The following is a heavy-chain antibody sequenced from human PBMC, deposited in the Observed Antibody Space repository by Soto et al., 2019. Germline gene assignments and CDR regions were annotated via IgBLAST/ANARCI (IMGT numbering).Heavy chain of an antibody. CDR1: GFSLSTSGVG. Sequence: QITLKESGPTLVKPTQTLTLTCTFSGFSLSTSGVGVGWIRQPPGKALEWLALIYWNDDKRYSPSLKSRPTITKDTSKNQVVLTMTNMDPVDTATYYCAHTRYSSSWYGVDWFDPWGQGTLVTVSS. J-gene: IGHJ5*02. CDR2: IYWNDDK. CDR3: AHTRYSSSWYGVDWFDP. V-gene: IGHV2-5*01. D-gene: IGHD6-13*01.